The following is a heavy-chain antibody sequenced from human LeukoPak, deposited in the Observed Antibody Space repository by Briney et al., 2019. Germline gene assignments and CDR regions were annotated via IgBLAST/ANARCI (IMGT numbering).Heavy chain of an antibody. V-gene: IGHV3-21*01. D-gene: IGHD3-3*01. CDR3: ARVSTSYDFWSGYFPQVYGMDV. CDR1: KFAFSSYA. Sequence: GGSLRLSCAASKFAFSSYAMSWVRQAPGKGLEWVSAISGGGGNTYYADSVKGRFTISRDNAKNSLYLQMNSLRAEDTAVYYCARVSTSYDFWSGYFPQVYGMDVWGQGTTVTVSS. J-gene: IGHJ6*02. CDR2: ISGGGGNT.